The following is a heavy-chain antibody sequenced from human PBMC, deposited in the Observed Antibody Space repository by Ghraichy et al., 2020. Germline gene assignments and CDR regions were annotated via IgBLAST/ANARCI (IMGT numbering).Heavy chain of an antibody. Sequence: LSLTCAASGFIFSNYAMHWVRQAPGKGLEWVAGISYDGRSVKYNAESVKGRFTISRDNSKNTLYLQMNSLRAEDTAIYYCARDSPGGTSAPYWGQGTLFTVSS. D-gene: IGHD1-26*01. V-gene: IGHV3-30*04. CDR2: ISYDGRSVK. J-gene: IGHJ4*02. CDR1: GFIFSNYA. CDR3: ARDSPGGTSAPY.